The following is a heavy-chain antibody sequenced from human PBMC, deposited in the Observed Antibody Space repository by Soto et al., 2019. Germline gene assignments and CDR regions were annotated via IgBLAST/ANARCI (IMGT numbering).Heavy chain of an antibody. J-gene: IGHJ4*02. CDR1: GFTFSTYG. CDR3: ARVSTAMVYFDY. V-gene: IGHV3-33*01. Sequence: QVQLVESGGGVVQPGRSLRLSCAASGFTFSTYGMHWVRQAPGKGLEWVAVIWYDGSNKYYADSVKGRFTISRDNSKNTLYLQMNSLRAEDTDVYYCARVSTAMVYFDYWGQGTLVTVSS. CDR2: IWYDGSNK. D-gene: IGHD5-18*01.